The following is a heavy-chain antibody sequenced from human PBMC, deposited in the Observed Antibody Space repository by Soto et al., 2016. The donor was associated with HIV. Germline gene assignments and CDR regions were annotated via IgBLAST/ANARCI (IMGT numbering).Heavy chain of an antibody. CDR3: ARSGDTGDV. V-gene: IGHV4-59*01. CDR1: GGSISSYY. Sequence: QVQLQESGPGLVKPSETLSLTCTVSGGSISSYYWSWIRQPPGKGLEWIGYIYYSGSTNYNPSLKSRVTISVDTSKNQFSLKLSSVTAADTAVYYCARSGDTGDVWGQGTTVTVSS. J-gene: IGHJ6*02. CDR2: IYYSGST. D-gene: IGHD2-8*02.